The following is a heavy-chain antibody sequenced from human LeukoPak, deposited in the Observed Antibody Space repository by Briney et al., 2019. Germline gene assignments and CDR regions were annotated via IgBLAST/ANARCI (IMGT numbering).Heavy chain of an antibody. J-gene: IGHJ4*02. CDR2: IDPPSGVP. Sequence: ASVTVSCKASVYTFTDQFIHWLRQAPGEGLEWMGWIDPPSGVPHYAQKFQDTVTLTRDTSTGTAYMELHRLQSDDTAVYYCARSGFSTGFYLDFWGQGTLIPVSS. D-gene: IGHD6-19*01. V-gene: IGHV1-2*02. CDR1: VYTFTDQF. CDR3: ARSGFSTGFYLDF.